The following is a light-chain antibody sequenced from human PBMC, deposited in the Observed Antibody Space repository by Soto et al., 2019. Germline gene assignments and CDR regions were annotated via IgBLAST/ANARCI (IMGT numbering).Light chain of an antibody. Sequence: IQMTQSTSSLSASVGDRVTITCRASHSIISWLAWYQQQPGKAPNLLIYDASSWERGVPSRFSGTGSGTEFTLTISSLQPDDVASYYCQQYHTSSITFGQGTRLAIK. CDR1: HSIISW. V-gene: IGKV1-5*01. CDR2: DAS. CDR3: QQYHTSSIT. J-gene: IGKJ5*01.